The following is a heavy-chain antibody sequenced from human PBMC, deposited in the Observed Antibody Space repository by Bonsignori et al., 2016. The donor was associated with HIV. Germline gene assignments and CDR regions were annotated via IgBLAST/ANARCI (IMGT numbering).Heavy chain of an antibody. CDR3: AKDILGWAFDY. J-gene: IGHJ4*02. Sequence: EVQLLESGGGFVQPGGSLRLSCSASGFGLSGNAMAWVRQAPGKGLEWVSAFEGGRPVTHYADSVKGRFTISRDISKNTLYLQLDSLRVEDTAVYYCAKDILGWAFDYWGQGSLVTVSS. CDR2: FEGGRPVT. V-gene: IGHV3-23*01. D-gene: IGHD4-23*01. CDR1: GFGLSGNA.